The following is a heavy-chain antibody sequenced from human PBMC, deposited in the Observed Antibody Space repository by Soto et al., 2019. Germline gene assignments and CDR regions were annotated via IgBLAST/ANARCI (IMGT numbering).Heavy chain of an antibody. Sequence: EVQLVESGGGLVQPGGSLRLSCAASGFTFSNSWMSWVRQAPGKGLEWVANIKQVGIGKYYVDYVKGRFTISRDNARKTLYLQMNGLRAGYTAVYYCARDAFNFPVSVAADAVDSWGKGTMVSVSS. J-gene: IGHJ3*02. V-gene: IGHV3-7*01. CDR2: IKQVGIGK. D-gene: IGHD1-1*01. CDR3: ARDAFNFPVSVAADAVDS. CDR1: GFTFSNSW.